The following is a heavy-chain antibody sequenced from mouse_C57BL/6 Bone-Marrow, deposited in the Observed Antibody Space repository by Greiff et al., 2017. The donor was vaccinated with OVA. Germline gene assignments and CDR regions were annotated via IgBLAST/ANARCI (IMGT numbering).Heavy chain of an antibody. Sequence: QVQLQQSGPGLVQPSQSLSITCTVSGFSLTSYGVHWVRQSPGKGLEWLGVIWSGGSTDYNAAFISRLSISKDNSKSQVFFKMNSLQADDTAIYYCAIYDYDGGGYAMDYWGQGTSVTVSS. CDR2: IWSGGST. D-gene: IGHD2-4*01. J-gene: IGHJ4*01. V-gene: IGHV2-2*01. CDR3: AIYDYDGGGYAMDY. CDR1: GFSLTSYG.